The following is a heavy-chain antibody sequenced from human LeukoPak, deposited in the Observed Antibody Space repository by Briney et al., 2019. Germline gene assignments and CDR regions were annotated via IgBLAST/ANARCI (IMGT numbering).Heavy chain of an antibody. J-gene: IGHJ5*02. CDR2: INHSGST. CDR3: ARMRTPGWFDP. V-gene: IGHV4-34*01. Sequence: NPSETLSLTCAVYGGCFSGYYWSWIRQPPGKGLEWIGEINHSGSTNYNPSLKSRVTISVDTSKNQFSLKLSSVTAADTAVYYCARMRTPGWFDPWGQGTLVTVSS. CDR1: GGCFSGYY. D-gene: IGHD4-23*01.